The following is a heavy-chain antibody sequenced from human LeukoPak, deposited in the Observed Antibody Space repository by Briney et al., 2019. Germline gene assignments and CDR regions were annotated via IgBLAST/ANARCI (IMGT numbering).Heavy chain of an antibody. Sequence: GGSLRLSCAASGFTFSHYWMHWVRQAPGKGLVWVSRIESDGGRTDYADSLKGRFTISRDNAKNTLYLEMNSLRAEDTAVYYCARVGHCSSTTCFIDYWGQGTLVTVSS. CDR1: GFTFSHYW. CDR2: IESDGGRT. J-gene: IGHJ4*02. V-gene: IGHV3-74*01. D-gene: IGHD2-2*01. CDR3: ARVGHCSSTTCFIDY.